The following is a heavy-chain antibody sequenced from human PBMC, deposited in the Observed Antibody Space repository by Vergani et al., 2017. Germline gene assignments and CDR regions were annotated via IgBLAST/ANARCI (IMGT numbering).Heavy chain of an antibody. CDR1: GGPISSYY. D-gene: IGHD3-9*01. J-gene: IGHJ4*02. CDR2: IYYSGST. CDR3: AGKTSAYDVLTGYYHTHPFNY. V-gene: IGHV4-59*01. Sequence: QVQLQESGPGLVKPSETLSLTCTVSGGPISSYYWSWIRQPPGKGLEWIGYIYYSGSTNYHPTLKSRVTISVDTSKNQFSLKLSSVTAADTAVYYCAGKTSAYDVLTGYYHTHPFNYGGQGTLVTVSS.